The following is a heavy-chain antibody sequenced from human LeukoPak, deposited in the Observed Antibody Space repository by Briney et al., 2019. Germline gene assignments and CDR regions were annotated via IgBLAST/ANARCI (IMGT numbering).Heavy chain of an antibody. CDR1: GFTFSNYW. CDR3: ARLRGGSS. J-gene: IGHJ4*02. V-gene: IGHV3-7*01. Sequence: GGSLRLSCAASGFTFSNYWMTWVRQSPGKGLEWVANIGQDGGEKHYVDSVKGRFTISRDNTKDSLYLQMNSLGAEDPALYYCARLRGGSSRGRGTLVTVSS. CDR2: IGQDGGEK. D-gene: IGHD2-15*01.